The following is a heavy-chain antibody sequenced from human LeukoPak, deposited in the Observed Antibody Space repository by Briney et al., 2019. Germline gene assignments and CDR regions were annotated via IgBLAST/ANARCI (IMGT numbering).Heavy chain of an antibody. Sequence: GGSLRLSCAASGFTFSSYSMNWVRQAPGKGLEWVSYISSSSSTIYYADSVKGRFTISRDNAKNSLYLQMYSLRAEDTAVYYCARDSLRITIFGVAETSDYYYMDVWGKGTTVTVSS. CDR2: ISSSSSTI. CDR3: ARDSLRITIFGVAETSDYYYMDV. D-gene: IGHD3-3*01. J-gene: IGHJ6*03. CDR1: GFTFSSYS. V-gene: IGHV3-48*04.